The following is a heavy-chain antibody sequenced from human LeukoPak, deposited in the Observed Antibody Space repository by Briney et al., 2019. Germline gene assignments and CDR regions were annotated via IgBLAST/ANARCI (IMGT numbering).Heavy chain of an antibody. D-gene: IGHD6-19*01. Sequence: GGSLRLSCAASGFTFNSYGMSWVRQAPGKGLEWVSIISGSGGSTYYADSVKGRFTISRDNSKNTLYLQMNSLRAADTAIYYCASPGIAVAVGPWGQGTLVIVPS. J-gene: IGHJ5*02. CDR3: ASPGIAVAVGP. V-gene: IGHV3-23*01. CDR2: ISGSGGST. CDR1: GFTFNSYG.